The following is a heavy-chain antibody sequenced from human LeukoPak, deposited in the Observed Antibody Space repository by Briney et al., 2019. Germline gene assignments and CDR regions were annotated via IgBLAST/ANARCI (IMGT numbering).Heavy chain of an antibody. CDR2: IYYSGST. V-gene: IGHV4-30-4*08. Sequence: PSQTLSLTCTVSGGSISSDDYYWSWIRQPPGKGLEWIGYIYYSGSTYHNPSLKSRVTISVDTSKNQFSLKLSSVTAADTAVYYCATTRGRAYWGQGTLVTVSS. D-gene: IGHD6-25*01. CDR1: GGSISSDDYY. J-gene: IGHJ4*02. CDR3: ATTRGRAY.